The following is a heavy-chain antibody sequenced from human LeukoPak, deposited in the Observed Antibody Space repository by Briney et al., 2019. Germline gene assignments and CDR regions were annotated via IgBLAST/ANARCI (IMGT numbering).Heavy chain of an antibody. CDR2: IRYDGSNK. D-gene: IGHD1-26*01. V-gene: IGHV3-30*02. J-gene: IGHJ3*02. CDR1: GFTFSSYG. CDR3: AKKTIVGATVDAFDI. Sequence: GGSLRLSCAASGFTFSSYGMHWVRQAPGKGLEWVAFIRYDGSNKYYADSVKGRFTISRDKSKNTLYLQMNSLRAEDTAVYYCAKKTIVGATVDAFDIWGQGTMVIVSS.